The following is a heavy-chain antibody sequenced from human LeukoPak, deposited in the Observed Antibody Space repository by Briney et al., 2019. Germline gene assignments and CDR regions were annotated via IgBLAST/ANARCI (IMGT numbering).Heavy chain of an antibody. CDR1: GGTLSSYA. Sequence: SVKVSCKASGGTLSSYAISWVRQAPGQGLEWMAGIIPIFGTANYAQKFQGRVTITADESTSTAYMELSSLRSEDTAVYYCARPGRGRYSGYDWFPYYFDYWGQGTLVTVSS. D-gene: IGHD5-12*01. J-gene: IGHJ4*02. V-gene: IGHV1-69*01. CDR3: ARPGRGRYSGYDWFPYYFDY. CDR2: IIPIFGTA.